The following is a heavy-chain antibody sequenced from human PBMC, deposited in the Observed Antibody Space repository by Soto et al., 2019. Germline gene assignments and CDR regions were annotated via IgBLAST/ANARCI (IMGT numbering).Heavy chain of an antibody. J-gene: IGHJ4*02. CDR2: IAYDGSFK. D-gene: IGHD6-13*01. CDR3: VKDRSGSWTFDY. CDR1: GFAFTSYN. V-gene: IGHV3-30*18. Sequence: QVQLVESGGGVVEPGMSLRLSCAASGFAFTSYNIHWVRQFPGKGLEWVAVIAYDGSFKTYADSVKGRFIVSRHNAKKMVFLDMSMLRYEETAVYYCVKDRSGSWTFDYWGQGTLLTVSS.